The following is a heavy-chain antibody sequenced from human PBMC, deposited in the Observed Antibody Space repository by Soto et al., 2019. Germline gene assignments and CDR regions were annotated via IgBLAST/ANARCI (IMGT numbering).Heavy chain of an antibody. CDR3: ARDQPGYSYGYGLGY. CDR2: ISSSSSYI. J-gene: IGHJ4*02. V-gene: IGHV3-21*01. CDR1: GFTFSSYS. Sequence: EVQLVESGGGLVKPGGSLRLSCAASGFTFSSYSMNWVRQAPGKGVEWVSSISSSSSYIYYADSVKGRFTISRDNAKNSLYLQMNSLRAEDTAVYYCARDQPGYSYGYGLGYWGQGTLVTVSS. D-gene: IGHD5-18*01.